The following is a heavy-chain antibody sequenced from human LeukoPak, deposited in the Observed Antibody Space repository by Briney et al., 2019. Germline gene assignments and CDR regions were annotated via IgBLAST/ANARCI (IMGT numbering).Heavy chain of an antibody. V-gene: IGHV3-7*05. CDR3: ATASRGGDSIY. CDR1: GFAFTSSW. CDR2: IKTDGTEK. D-gene: IGHD2-21*02. Sequence: GGSLRLSCAASGFAFTSSWMSWVRQAPGKGLEWLANIKTDGTEKFYVDSVKGRFTISRDNAKNSMYLQTNSLRAEDTALYYCATASRGGDSIYWGQGALVTVSS. J-gene: IGHJ4*02.